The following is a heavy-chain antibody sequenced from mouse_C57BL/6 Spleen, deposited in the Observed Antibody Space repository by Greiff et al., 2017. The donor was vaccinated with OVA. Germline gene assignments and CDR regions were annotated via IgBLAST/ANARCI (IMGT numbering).Heavy chain of an antibody. CDR2: INPSNGGT. CDR1: GYTFTSYW. D-gene: IGHD1-1*01. Sequence: QVQLQQPGPELVKPGASVKLSCKASGYTFTSYWMHWVKQRPVQGLEWIGNINPSNGGTNYNEKFKSKATLTVDKSSITAYMQLSSLTSEDSAVYYWAKGYYYGISYFDYWGQGTTLTVSS. J-gene: IGHJ2*01. V-gene: IGHV1-53*01. CDR3: AKGYYYGISYFDY.